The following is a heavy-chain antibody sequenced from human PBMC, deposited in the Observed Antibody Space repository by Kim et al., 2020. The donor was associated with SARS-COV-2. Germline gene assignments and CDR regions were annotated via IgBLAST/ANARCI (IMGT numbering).Heavy chain of an antibody. Sequence: PTLKSRVTISVEPSKNQFSLKLSAVTAADTAVYYCARGGVVPAAKNWFDPWGQGTLVTVSS. V-gene: IGHV4-34*01. J-gene: IGHJ5*02. CDR3: ARGGVVPAAKNWFDP. D-gene: IGHD2-2*01.